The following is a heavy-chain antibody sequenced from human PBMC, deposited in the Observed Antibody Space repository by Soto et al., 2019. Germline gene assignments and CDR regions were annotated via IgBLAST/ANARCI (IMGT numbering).Heavy chain of an antibody. CDR1: GFVVSSKY. V-gene: IGHV3-53*01. Sequence: EVQLVESGGGLIQPGGSLRLSCAASGFVVSSKYMTWVRQAPGKGLEWVSVIYGGGTTYYADSVKGRFTISRDTSKNTLYLQMNSLRAEDTAVYYCVQTTGWPGFDFWGQGILVTVSS. CDR3: VQTTGWPGFDF. J-gene: IGHJ4*02. CDR2: IYGGGTT. D-gene: IGHD6-19*01.